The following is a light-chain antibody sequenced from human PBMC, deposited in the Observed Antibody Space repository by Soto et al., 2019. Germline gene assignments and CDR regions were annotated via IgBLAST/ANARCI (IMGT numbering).Light chain of an antibody. V-gene: IGLV2-14*01. CDR3: CSYPSSSTLV. J-gene: IGLJ1*01. Sequence: QSALTQPASVSGSPGQSITISCTGTSSDVGGYNYVSWYQQHPGKAPKLMIYDVSNRPSGVSNRFSGSKSGNTASLTISGLQAEDEADYYCCSYPSSSTLVFGTGTKLTVL. CDR2: DVS. CDR1: SSDVGGYNY.